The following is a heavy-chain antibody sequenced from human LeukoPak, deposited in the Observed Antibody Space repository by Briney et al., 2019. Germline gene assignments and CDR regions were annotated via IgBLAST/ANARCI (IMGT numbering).Heavy chain of an antibody. D-gene: IGHD5-18*01. V-gene: IGHV4-59*01. CDR3: ARMHRYGRY. Sequence: PSETLSLTCTVSGGSITGYYWSWVRQSPGEGLEWIGYISDSGSTNYNPSLKSRITISVDTSKNQFSLQLRSVTAADTAFYYCARMHRYGRYWGQGALLTVSS. CDR1: GGSITGYY. J-gene: IGHJ4*02. CDR2: ISDSGST.